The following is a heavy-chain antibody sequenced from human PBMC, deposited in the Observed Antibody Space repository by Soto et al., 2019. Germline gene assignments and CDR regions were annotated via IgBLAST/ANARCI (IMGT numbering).Heavy chain of an antibody. J-gene: IGHJ3*02. CDR3: ARGRSSGFFNAFDI. V-gene: IGHV4-59*01. D-gene: IGHD6-19*01. Sequence: PSETLSLTCSVSGDSISSYFWTWIRQPPGKGLEWIGYIFYTGSTNYNPSLKSRVTMSLGTSKNHFSLKLTSVTAADTAVYYCARGRSSGFFNAFDIWGQGTMVTVSS. CDR1: GDSISSYF. CDR2: IFYTGST.